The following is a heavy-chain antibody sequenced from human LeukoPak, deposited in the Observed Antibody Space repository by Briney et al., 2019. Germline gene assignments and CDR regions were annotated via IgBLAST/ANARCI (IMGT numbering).Heavy chain of an antibody. J-gene: IGHJ6*04. CDR1: GGSFSSGSYY. CDR2: IYYSGST. Sequence: SEPLSLTSTVSGGSFSSGSYYWSWIRPPPGKGLEWIGYIYYSGSTNYNPSLKSRVTISVDTSKNQFSLKLSSVTAADTAAYYCARDPVVVVPAARVGYYYGMDVWGKGTTVTVSS. V-gene: IGHV4-61*01. CDR3: ARDPVVVVPAARVGYYYGMDV. D-gene: IGHD2-2*01.